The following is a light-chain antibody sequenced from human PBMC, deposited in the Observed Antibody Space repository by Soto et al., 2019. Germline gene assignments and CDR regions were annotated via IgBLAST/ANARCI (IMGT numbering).Light chain of an antibody. V-gene: IGKV1-27*01. Sequence: DIQMTQSPSSLSASVGDRVTITCRASQGVSSYLAWYQQKPGKVPKLLIYAAATLHSGVPSRFSGSGSGTDFTLTISSLQPEDVATYYCQKYDSVPFTFGPGTKVHI. CDR1: QGVSSY. CDR3: QKYDSVPFT. CDR2: AAA. J-gene: IGKJ3*01.